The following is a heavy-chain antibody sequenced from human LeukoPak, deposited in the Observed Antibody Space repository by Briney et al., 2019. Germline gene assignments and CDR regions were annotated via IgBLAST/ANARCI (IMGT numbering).Heavy chain of an antibody. J-gene: IGHJ4*02. CDR1: GFTFSSYV. V-gene: IGHV3-23*01. D-gene: IGHD3-10*01. CDR3: ARRGTVLDY. Sequence: GGSLRLSCAASGFTFSSYVMSWVRQAPGKGLERVSTISASGGGTNYADSVRGRFTISRDNSRNTLYLQMNSLRGEDTALYYCARRGTVLDYWGQGTLVTVSS. CDR2: ISASGGGT.